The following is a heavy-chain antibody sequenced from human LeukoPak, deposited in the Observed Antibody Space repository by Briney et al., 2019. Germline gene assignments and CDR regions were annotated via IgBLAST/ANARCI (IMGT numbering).Heavy chain of an antibody. D-gene: IGHD5-12*01. CDR1: GFIFSTYT. Sequence: GGSLGLSCSASGFIFSTYTMYWVRQAPGKGLEYVSVINGDGRTTYYIDSVKGRFTISRDNSKNTLYLQMSSLRADDTAVYYCVGDQVDDTGYLRWGQGTRVTVSA. J-gene: IGHJ4*02. V-gene: IGHV3-64D*06. CDR3: VGDQVDDTGYLR. CDR2: INGDGRTT.